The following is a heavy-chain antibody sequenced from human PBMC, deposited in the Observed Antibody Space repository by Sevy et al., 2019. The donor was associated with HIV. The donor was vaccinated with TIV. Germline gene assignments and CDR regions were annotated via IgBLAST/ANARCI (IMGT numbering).Heavy chain of an antibody. CDR3: AKSHYGGNSDLDY. CDR2: ISYDGSNK. CDR1: GFTFSSYA. V-gene: IGHV3-30*04. D-gene: IGHD4-17*01. Sequence: GGSLRLSCAASGFTFSSYAMHWVRQAPGKGLEWVAVISYDGSNKYYADSVKGQFTISRDNSKNTLYLQMNSLRAEDTAVYYCAKSHYGGNSDLDYWGQRTLVTVSS. J-gene: IGHJ4*02.